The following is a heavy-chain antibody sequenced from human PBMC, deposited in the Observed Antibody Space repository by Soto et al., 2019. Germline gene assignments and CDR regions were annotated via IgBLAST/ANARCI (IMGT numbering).Heavy chain of an antibody. J-gene: IGHJ4*02. Sequence: SVTVSCKASGGTFSSYAISWVRQAPGQGLEWMGGIIPIFGTANYAQKFQGRVTITADESTSTAYMELSSLRSEDTAVYYCARDDILTFHYFDYWGQETLVTVSS. V-gene: IGHV1-69*13. D-gene: IGHD3-9*01. CDR3: ARDDILTFHYFDY. CDR1: GGTFSSYA. CDR2: IIPIFGTA.